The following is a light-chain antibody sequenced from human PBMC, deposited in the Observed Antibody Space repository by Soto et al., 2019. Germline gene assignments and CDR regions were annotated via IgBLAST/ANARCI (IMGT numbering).Light chain of an antibody. CDR3: QHSGGVWT. CDR1: QSTSNR. V-gene: IGKV1-5*01. CDR2: DAS. Sequence: DIQMTQSPSTLSASVGDRVTITCRASQSTSNRLAWYQQKPGKAPKVLIYDASSLESGVPSRFSGSGSATEFILTIRSLQPDDFATYHCQHSGGVWTCGQGTKVQIK. J-gene: IGKJ1*01.